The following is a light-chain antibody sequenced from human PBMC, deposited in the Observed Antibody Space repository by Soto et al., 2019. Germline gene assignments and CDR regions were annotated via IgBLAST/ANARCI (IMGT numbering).Light chain of an antibody. CDR2: AAS. CDR3: QQLNSYPYGFT. CDR1: QGISSY. Sequence: DIQLTQSPSFLSASVGDRVTITCRASQGISSYLAWYQQKPGKAPKLLIYAASTLQSGVPSRFSGSGSGTEFTLTISSLQPEDFATYDCQQLNSYPYGFTFGPGTKVDIK. V-gene: IGKV1-9*01. J-gene: IGKJ3*01.